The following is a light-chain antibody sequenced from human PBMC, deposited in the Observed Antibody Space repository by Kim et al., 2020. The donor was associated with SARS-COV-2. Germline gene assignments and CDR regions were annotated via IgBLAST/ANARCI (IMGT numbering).Light chain of an antibody. V-gene: IGLV1-40*01. CDR3: QSFDNSLTGLV. CDR2: DST. Sequence: QRVTLSCAGTPTNIGAGNGVHGYHHIPGTAPRLLLSDSTNRPSGVPDRFSGSSSGTAASLVITGLQVEDEADYYCQSFDNSLTGLVFGGGTKVTVL. J-gene: IGLJ2*01. CDR1: PTNIGAGNG.